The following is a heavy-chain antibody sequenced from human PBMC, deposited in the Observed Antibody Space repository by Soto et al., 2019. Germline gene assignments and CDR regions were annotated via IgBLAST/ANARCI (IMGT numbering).Heavy chain of an antibody. Sequence: QITLKESGPTLVKPTQTLTLTCTFSGFSLSTSGVGVGWIRQPPGKALEWLALIYWDDDKRYSPSLKSRLTITKDTSKNQVVLTMTNMDPVDTATYYCARRLYYYDSSGYYCGDFDYWGQGTLVTVSS. CDR3: ARRLYYYDSSGYYCGDFDY. J-gene: IGHJ4*02. CDR1: GFSLSTSGVG. V-gene: IGHV2-5*02. D-gene: IGHD3-22*01. CDR2: IYWDDDK.